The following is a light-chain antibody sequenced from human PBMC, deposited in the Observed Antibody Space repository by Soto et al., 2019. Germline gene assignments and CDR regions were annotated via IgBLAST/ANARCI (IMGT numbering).Light chain of an antibody. J-gene: IGKJ5*01. CDR1: QSVPRH. CDR2: DSS. CDR3: QQSNNWPPEIT. Sequence: EIVLTQSPASLSLTPGETATVSCRASQSVPRHLAWYQQRPGLPPRLLIYDSSSRATGIPDRFSGSGSGTDFTLTISSLEPEDFAVYYCQQSNNWPPEITFGQGTRLEI. V-gene: IGKV3-11*01.